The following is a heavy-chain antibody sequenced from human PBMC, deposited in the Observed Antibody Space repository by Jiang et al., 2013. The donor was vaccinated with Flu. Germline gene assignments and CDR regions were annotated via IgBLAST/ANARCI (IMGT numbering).Heavy chain of an antibody. CDR3: AATYYYGSGKLNYYYGMDV. D-gene: IGHD3-10*01. Sequence: EWMGWINAGNGNTKYSQKFQGRVTITRDTSASTAYMELSSLRSEDTAVYYCAATYYYGSGKLNYYYGMDVWGQGTTVTVSS. V-gene: IGHV1-3*01. J-gene: IGHJ6*02. CDR2: INAGNGNT.